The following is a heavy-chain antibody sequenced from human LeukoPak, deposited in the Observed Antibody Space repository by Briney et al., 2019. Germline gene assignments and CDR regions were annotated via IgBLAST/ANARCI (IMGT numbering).Heavy chain of an antibody. V-gene: IGHV3-74*01. CDR3: AGLRGRYSSSWALGY. D-gene: IGHD6-13*01. CDR2: INSDGSST. Sequence: GGSLRRACAASGFTCSNVWMHWVRQAPGKGLVWVSRINSDGSSTSYADSVKGRFTISRDNAKNTLYLQMNSLRAEDTAVYYCAGLRGRYSSSWALGYWGQGTLVTVSS. CDR1: GFTCSNVW. J-gene: IGHJ4*02.